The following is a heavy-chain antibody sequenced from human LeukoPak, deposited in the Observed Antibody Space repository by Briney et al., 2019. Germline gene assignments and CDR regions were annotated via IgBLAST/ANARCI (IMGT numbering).Heavy chain of an antibody. J-gene: IGHJ4*02. V-gene: IGHV3-33*01. Sequence: GGSLRLSCAASGFTFSVYGMHWVRQAPGKGLEWLAVIWNDGSNKYYADSVKGRFTISRDNSKNTLYLQMNSLRAEDTAVYSCARASGPFDYWGQGTLVTVSS. CDR3: ARASGPFDY. CDR1: GFTFSVYG. D-gene: IGHD3-10*01. CDR2: IWNDGSNK.